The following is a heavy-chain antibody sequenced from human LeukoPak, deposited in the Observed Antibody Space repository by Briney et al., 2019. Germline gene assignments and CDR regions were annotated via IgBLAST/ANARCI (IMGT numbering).Heavy chain of an antibody. CDR1: GFTFSSYG. CDR2: ISGSGGTT. J-gene: IGHJ4*02. Sequence: GGSLRLSCAASGFTFSSYGMNWVRQAPGKGLEWVSGISGSGGTTYYADSVKGRFTISRDNSKNSLSLQVSSLRAEDTAVYYCARDVSAYYYDSSGYPDYWGQGTLVTVSS. D-gene: IGHD3-22*01. V-gene: IGHV3-23*01. CDR3: ARDVSAYYYDSSGYPDY.